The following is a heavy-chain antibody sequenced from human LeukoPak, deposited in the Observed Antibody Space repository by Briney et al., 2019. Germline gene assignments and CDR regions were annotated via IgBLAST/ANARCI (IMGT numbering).Heavy chain of an antibody. V-gene: IGHV3-30*03. CDR2: ISYDGSNK. Sequence: GGSLRLSCAASGFTFSNAWMSWVRQAPGKGLEWVAVISYDGSNKYYADSVKGRFTISRDNSKNTLYLQMNSLRAEDTAVYYCAAPYYYGSGSYYSGMDVWGQGTTVTVSS. CDR3: AAPYYYGSGSYYSGMDV. D-gene: IGHD3-10*01. CDR1: GFTFSNAW. J-gene: IGHJ6*02.